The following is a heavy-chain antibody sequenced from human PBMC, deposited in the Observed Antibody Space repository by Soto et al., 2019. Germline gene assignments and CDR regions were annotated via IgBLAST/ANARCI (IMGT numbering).Heavy chain of an antibody. Sequence: QVQLVQSGSEVKKPGASVRVTCKASGYTFRNYGISWVREAPGQGLAWMGWVSAYNRNSNYAQKFEDRVIMTADTATSTAYLELRALRSDDTGIYYCARDRQWEPLLYWGQGTLVTVSS. J-gene: IGHJ4*02. CDR3: ARDRQWEPLLY. V-gene: IGHV1-18*01. CDR1: GYTFRNYG. D-gene: IGHD1-26*01. CDR2: VSAYNRNS.